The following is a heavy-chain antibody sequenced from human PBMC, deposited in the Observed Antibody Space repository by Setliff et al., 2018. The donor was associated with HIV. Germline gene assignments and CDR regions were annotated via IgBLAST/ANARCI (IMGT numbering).Heavy chain of an antibody. CDR1: GGTFSTHA. V-gene: IGHV1-69*05. CDR3: ASVPMEYSGYNSDSGSYYYHYGLDV. Sequence: SVKVSCKASGGTFSTHAINWVRQAPGRGLEWMGGIIPIFGTTHYAQKFQGRVTITTDESTNTAYMELGSLRSEDTAVYYCASVPMEYSGYNSDSGSYYYHYGLDVWGQGTMVTVSS. D-gene: IGHD5-12*01. CDR2: IIPIFGTT. J-gene: IGHJ6*02.